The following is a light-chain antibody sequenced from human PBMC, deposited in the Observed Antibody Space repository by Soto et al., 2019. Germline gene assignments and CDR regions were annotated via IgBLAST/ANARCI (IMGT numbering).Light chain of an antibody. J-gene: IGLJ3*02. CDR1: NRDVGSYNL. CDR2: EVR. CDR3: SSYTTTSTLV. Sequence: QSVLTQPASVSGSPGQSINIACTGTNRDVGSYNLVSWYQQRPGEAPKLIISEVRNRPSGISYRFTGSKSGNTASLTISGLQAEDEADYYCSSYTTTSTLVFGGGTKVTVL. V-gene: IGLV2-14*01.